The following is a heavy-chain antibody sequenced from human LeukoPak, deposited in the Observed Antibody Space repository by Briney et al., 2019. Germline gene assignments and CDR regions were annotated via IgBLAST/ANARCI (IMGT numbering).Heavy chain of an antibody. J-gene: IGHJ5*02. V-gene: IGHV4-59*01. CDR3: ARGGYYGSGNDFRFDP. CDR1: GGSISSYY. Sequence: SEALSLTCTVSGGSISSYYWSWIRQSPGKGLECIGYIHYTGSTNYNPSLKSRVTISVETSKNQFSLKLKSVTAADTAVYYCARGGYYGSGNDFRFDPWGQGTLVTVSS. CDR2: IHYTGST. D-gene: IGHD3-10*01.